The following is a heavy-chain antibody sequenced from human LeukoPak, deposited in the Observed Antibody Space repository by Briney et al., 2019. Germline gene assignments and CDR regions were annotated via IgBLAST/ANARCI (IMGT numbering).Heavy chain of an antibody. CDR1: GYSISSGYY. CDR2: IYHSGST. J-gene: IGHJ4*02. CDR3: AGIYYYGSSGFDY. D-gene: IGHD3-22*01. V-gene: IGHV4-38-2*02. Sequence: SETLSPTCTVSGYSISSGYYWGWIRQPPGKGLEWIGSIYHSGSTYYNPSLKSRVTISVDTSKNQFSLKLSSVTAADTAVYYCAGIYYYGSSGFDYWGQGTLVTVSS.